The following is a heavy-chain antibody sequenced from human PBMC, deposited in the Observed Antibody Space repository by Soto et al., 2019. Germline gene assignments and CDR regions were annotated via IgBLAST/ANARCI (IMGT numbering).Heavy chain of an antibody. V-gene: IGHV1-69*02. Sequence: GASGEGSCKASGGTFSSYTISWVRQAPGQGLEWMGRIIPILGIANYAQKFQGRVTITADKSTSTAYMELSSPRSEDTAVYYCAYTGMGQHRRAFDIWGQGTMVTVSS. CDR3: AYTGMGQHRRAFDI. CDR2: IIPILGIA. CDR1: GGTFSSYT. D-gene: IGHD2-2*02. J-gene: IGHJ3*02.